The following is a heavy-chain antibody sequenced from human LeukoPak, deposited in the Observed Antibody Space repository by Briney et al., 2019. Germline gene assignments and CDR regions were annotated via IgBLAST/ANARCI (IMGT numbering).Heavy chain of an antibody. Sequence: GGSLRLSCAASGFTFSSYGMHWVRQAPGKGLEWVAVISYDGSNKYYADSVKGRFTISRDNSKNTLYLQMNSLRAEDTAVYYCAKSPVLRFSDDPWGQGTLVTVSS. CDR1: GFTFSSYG. CDR3: AKSPVLRFSDDP. J-gene: IGHJ5*02. D-gene: IGHD3-3*01. CDR2: ISYDGSNK. V-gene: IGHV3-30*18.